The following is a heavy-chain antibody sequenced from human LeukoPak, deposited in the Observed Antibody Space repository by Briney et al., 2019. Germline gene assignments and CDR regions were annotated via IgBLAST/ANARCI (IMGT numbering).Heavy chain of an antibody. CDR3: ARDLFYHILTGLNWFDP. Sequence: GASVKVSCKASGYIFTGYYMHWVRQAPGQGLEWMGWINPNSGDTNYAQKLQGRVTMTTDTSTSTAYMELRSLRSADTAVYYCARDLFYHILTGLNWFDPWGQGTLVTVSS. J-gene: IGHJ5*02. CDR1: GYIFTGYY. V-gene: IGHV1-2*02. D-gene: IGHD3-9*01. CDR2: INPNSGDT.